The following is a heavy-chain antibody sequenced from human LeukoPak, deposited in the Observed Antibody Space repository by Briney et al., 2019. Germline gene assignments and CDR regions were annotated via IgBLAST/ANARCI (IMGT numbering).Heavy chain of an antibody. CDR3: ARVLVIFGVDGVWGLDF. CDR2: IKQDGSDK. D-gene: IGHD3-3*01. Sequence: GGSLRLSCAASGCTFSNYWMSWVRQAPGKGLEWVANIKQDGSDKYYVDSVKGRFTIPRDNAKNSLYLQMNSLRAEDTAFYYCARVLVIFGVDGVWGLDFWGQGALVTV. CDR1: GCTFSNYW. V-gene: IGHV3-7*03. J-gene: IGHJ4*02.